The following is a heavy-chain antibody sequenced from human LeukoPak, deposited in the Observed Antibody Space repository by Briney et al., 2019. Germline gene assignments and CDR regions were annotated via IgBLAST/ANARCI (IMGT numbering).Heavy chain of an antibody. D-gene: IGHD3-10*01. Sequence: GGSLRLSCAASGFTFSNYWMHWVRQAPGKGLVWVSHINTDGSSTSYADSVKGRFTISRDNAKNTLYLQMNSLRAEDTAVYYCARGFITMVRGVISWGQGTLVTASS. V-gene: IGHV3-74*01. CDR1: GFTFSNYW. CDR2: INTDGSST. J-gene: IGHJ4*02. CDR3: ARGFITMVRGVIS.